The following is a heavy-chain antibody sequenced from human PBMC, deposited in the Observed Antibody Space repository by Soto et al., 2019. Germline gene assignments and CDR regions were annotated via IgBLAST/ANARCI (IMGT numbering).Heavy chain of an antibody. J-gene: IGHJ3*02. CDR1: GFTFSSYS. CDR3: ARSQLRTFDI. CDR2: ISSSSSYI. V-gene: IGHV3-21*01. Sequence: GGSLRLSCAASGFTFSSYSMNWVRQAPGKGREWVSSISSSSSYIYYADSGKGRSTISRDNAKNSLYLQMNSLRAEDTAVYYCARSQLRTFDIWGQGTMVTVSS. D-gene: IGHD2-2*01.